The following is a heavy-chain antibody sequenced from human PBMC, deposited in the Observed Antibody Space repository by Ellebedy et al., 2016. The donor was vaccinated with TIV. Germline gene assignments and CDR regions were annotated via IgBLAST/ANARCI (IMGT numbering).Heavy chain of an antibody. Sequence: GESLKISXAASGFTFSSFGMHWVRQAPGKGLEWVALVSHDGNKYYAESVKGRFTVSRDNSKNTLNLQMNSLRAEDSAVYYCAKVDPRYGVAPFDSWGQGNLVIVSS. CDR3: AKVDPRYGVAPFDS. J-gene: IGHJ4*02. CDR2: VSHDGNK. CDR1: GFTFSSFG. D-gene: IGHD3-3*01. V-gene: IGHV3-30*18.